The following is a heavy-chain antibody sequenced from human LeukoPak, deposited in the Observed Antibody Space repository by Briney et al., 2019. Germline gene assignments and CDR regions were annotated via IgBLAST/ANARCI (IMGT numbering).Heavy chain of an antibody. D-gene: IGHD2-2*01. J-gene: IGHJ4*02. CDR1: GGSISSSNCY. CDR3: ARDSCCSTSCRKKFDD. CDR2: IYYSGST. V-gene: IGHV4-39*07. Sequence: SETLSLTCSISGGSISSSNCYWGWIRQPPGKGLEWIASIYYSGSTYYNPSLKSRVTISVDTSKIQFSLNLSSVTAADTAVYYCARDSCCSTSCRKKFDDWSQGTLVTVS.